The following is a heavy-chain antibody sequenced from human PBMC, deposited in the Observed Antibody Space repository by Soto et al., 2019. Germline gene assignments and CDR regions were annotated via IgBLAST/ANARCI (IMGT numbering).Heavy chain of an antibody. V-gene: IGHV3-21*01. CDR2: ISSSSSYI. D-gene: IGHD3-10*01. J-gene: IGHJ6*02. Sequence: GGSLRLSCAASGFTFSSYSMNWVRQAPGKGLEWVSSISSSSSYIYYADSVKGRFTISRDNAKNSLYLQMNSLRAEDTAVYYCARAPLYYYGSASGYYYYGMDVWGQGTRVTVSS. CDR3: ARAPLYYYGSASGYYYYGMDV. CDR1: GFTFSSYS.